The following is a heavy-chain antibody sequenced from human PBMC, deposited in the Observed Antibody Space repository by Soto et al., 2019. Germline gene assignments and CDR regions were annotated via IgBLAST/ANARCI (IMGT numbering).Heavy chain of an antibody. J-gene: IGHJ4*02. CDR1: GGTFSSYA. CDR2: IIPIFGTA. D-gene: IGHD2-15*01. V-gene: IGHV1-69*13. CDR3: ARDRSVVVVVAATPSFDY. Sequence: GASVKVSCKASGGTFSSYAISWVRQAPGQGLEWTGGIIPIFGTANYAQKFQGRVTITADESTSTAYMELSSLRSEDTAVYYCARDRSVVVVVAATPSFDYWGQGTLVSVSS.